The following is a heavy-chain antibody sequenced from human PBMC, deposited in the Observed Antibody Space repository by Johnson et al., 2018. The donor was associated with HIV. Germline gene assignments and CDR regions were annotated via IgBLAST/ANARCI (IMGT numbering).Heavy chain of an antibody. Sequence: EVQLVESGGGLVQPGRSLRLSCAASGFNFDDYAMHWVRQAPGKGLEWVSGISWNSDTIRYADSVKGRFTISRDISKNTPYLQMNSLRAGDTAVYYCARAIGDGYPGMKAFDIWGQGTMVTVSS. V-gene: IGHV3-9*01. CDR1: GFNFDDYA. D-gene: IGHD5-24*01. CDR3: ARAIGDGYPGMKAFDI. CDR2: ISWNSDTI. J-gene: IGHJ3*02.